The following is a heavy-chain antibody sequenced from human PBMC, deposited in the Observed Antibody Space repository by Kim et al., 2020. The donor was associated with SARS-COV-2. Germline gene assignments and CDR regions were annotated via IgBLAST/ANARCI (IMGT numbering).Heavy chain of an antibody. CDR2: IYYSGST. V-gene: IGHV4-39*01. CDR1: GGSISSSSYY. D-gene: IGHD3-10*01. Sequence: SETLSLTCTVSGGSISSSSYYWGWLRQPPGKGLEWIGSIYYSGSTYYNPSLKSRVTISVDTSKNQFSLKLSPVTAADTAVYYCARHPGWGGYYYGMDVWGQGTTVTVSS. J-gene: IGHJ6*02. CDR3: ARHPGWGGYYYGMDV.